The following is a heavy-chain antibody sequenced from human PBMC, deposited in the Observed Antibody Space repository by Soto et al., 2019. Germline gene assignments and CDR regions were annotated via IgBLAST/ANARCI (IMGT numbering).Heavy chain of an antibody. CDR3: AATPRY. D-gene: IGHD1-26*01. J-gene: IGHJ4*02. CDR2: IYSSGST. CDR1: GGSISSGGYS. Sequence: SETLSLTCAVSGGSISSGGYSWSWLRQPPGKGLEWIVYIYSSGSTNYNPSLNGLVTMSLDTSKNQVSLNVTSVTAADTAVYYCAATPRYWGQGRLVTVSS. V-gene: IGHV4-61*08.